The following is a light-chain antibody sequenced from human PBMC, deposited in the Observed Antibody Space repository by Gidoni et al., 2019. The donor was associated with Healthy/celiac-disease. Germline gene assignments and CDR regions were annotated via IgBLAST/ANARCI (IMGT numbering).Light chain of an antibody. Sequence: EIVMTQSPATLSVSPGERATLSCRASQSVSSNLAWYQQKPGQAPRLLIYGASTRATGIPARFSGSGSGTEFTLTISSLQSEDFAVYYCQQYNNWHSLTFGGXTKVEIK. CDR2: GAS. V-gene: IGKV3-15*01. CDR1: QSVSSN. CDR3: QQYNNWHSLT. J-gene: IGKJ4*01.